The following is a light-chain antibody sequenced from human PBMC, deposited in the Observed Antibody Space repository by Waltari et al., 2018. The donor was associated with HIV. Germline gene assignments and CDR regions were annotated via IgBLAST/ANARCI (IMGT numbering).Light chain of an antibody. CDR2: EVT. J-gene: IGLJ2*01. V-gene: IGLV2-14*01. Sequence: ISCAGTSADVSAYNYVSWYQQHPGKAPKLMIYEVTDRPSGVSNRFSGSKSGNTASLTISGLQAEDEADYYCSSYTTSSTVVFGGGTKLTVL. CDR1: SADVSAYNY. CDR3: SSYTTSSTVV.